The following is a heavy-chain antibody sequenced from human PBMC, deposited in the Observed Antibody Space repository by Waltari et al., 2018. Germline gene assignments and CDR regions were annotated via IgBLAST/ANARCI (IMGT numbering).Heavy chain of an antibody. J-gene: IGHJ6*02. D-gene: IGHD5-12*01. V-gene: IGHV3-74*01. CDR2: INSDGSST. CDR3: ARDQVERRWLQFRYYYGMDV. Sequence: KGLVWVSRINSDGSSTSYADSVKGRFTISRDNAKNTLYLQMNSLRAEDTAVYYCARDQVERRWLQFRYYYGMDVWGQGTTVTVSS.